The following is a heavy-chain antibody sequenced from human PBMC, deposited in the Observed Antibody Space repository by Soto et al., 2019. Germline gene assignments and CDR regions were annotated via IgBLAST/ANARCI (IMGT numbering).Heavy chain of an antibody. CDR1: GFTFSSYA. J-gene: IGHJ3*01. V-gene: IGHV3-30-3*01. D-gene: IGHD5-18*01. CDR3: ETGDQYRDTSSAFHV. CDR2: ISYDGSNK. Sequence: PGGSLRLSCAGSGFTFSSYAMHWVRQAPGKGLEWVAVISYDGSNKYHADSVKGRFTISRDNSKNTLFVEMNSLRAEDTAVYFCETGDQYRDTSSAFHVWGQGTMVTVSS.